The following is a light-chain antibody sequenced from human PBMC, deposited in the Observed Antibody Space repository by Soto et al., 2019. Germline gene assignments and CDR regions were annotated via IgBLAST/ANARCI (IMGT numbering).Light chain of an antibody. Sequence: ENVLTQSPGTLSLSPGERATLSCRASQSVSSSYLAWYQQKPGQAPRLLIQGASSRATGIPDRFSGSGSGTDFTLTISRLEPEDFAVYYCQQYGSSPYTFGQGTKLEIK. CDR2: GAS. J-gene: IGKJ2*01. CDR3: QQYGSSPYT. V-gene: IGKV3-20*01. CDR1: QSVSSSY.